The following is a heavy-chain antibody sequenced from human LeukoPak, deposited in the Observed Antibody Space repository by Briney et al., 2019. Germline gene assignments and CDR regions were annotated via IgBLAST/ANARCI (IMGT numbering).Heavy chain of an antibody. CDR2: ISYDGSNK. V-gene: IGHV3-30-3*01. Sequence: GRSLRLSCAASGFTFSSYAMHWVRQAPGKGLEWVAVISYDGSNKYYADSVKGRFTISRDNSKNTLHLQMNSLRAEDTAVYYCARDFVGATDFDYWGQGTLVTVSS. CDR1: GFTFSSYA. J-gene: IGHJ4*02. D-gene: IGHD1-26*01. CDR3: ARDFVGATDFDY.